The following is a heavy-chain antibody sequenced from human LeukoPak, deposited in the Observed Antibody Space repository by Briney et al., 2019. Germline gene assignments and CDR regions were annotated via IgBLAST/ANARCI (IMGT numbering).Heavy chain of an antibody. V-gene: IGHV4-59*01. CDR2: IYYSGST. D-gene: IGHD3-10*02. CDR3: ARDVRGDYFDY. J-gene: IGHJ4*02. CDR1: GGSISSYY. Sequence: SETLSLTCTVSGGSISSYYWSWIRQPPGKGLEWIGYIYYSGSTNYDPSLKSRVTISVDTSKNQFSLKLSSVTAADTAVYYCARDVRGDYFDYWGQGTLVTVSS.